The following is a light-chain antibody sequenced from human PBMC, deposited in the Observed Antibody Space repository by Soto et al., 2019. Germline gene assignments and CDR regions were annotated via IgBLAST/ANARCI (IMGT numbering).Light chain of an antibody. CDR1: QSVLYSSNNKNY. CDR2: WAS. V-gene: IGKV4-1*01. CDR3: QQYYGTNRT. J-gene: IGKJ1*01. Sequence: DIVMTQSPDSLAVSLGERATINCKSSQSVLYSSNNKNYLAWYQQKPGHPPKLLIYWASTRESGVTDRFSGTGSGTDFTLTISSLQAEDVEVYSCQQYYGTNRTFGKGPKVDIX.